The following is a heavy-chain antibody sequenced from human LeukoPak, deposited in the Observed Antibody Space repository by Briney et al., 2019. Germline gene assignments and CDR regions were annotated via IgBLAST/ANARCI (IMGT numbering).Heavy chain of an antibody. D-gene: IGHD3-10*01. CDR2: IYSGGST. V-gene: IGHV3-66*01. CDR1: GFTVSSNY. CDR3: ARDLSWGSGSYFSPRGYYYMDV. J-gene: IGHJ6*03. Sequence: GGSLRLSCAASGFTVSSNYMSWVRQAPGKGLEWVSVIYSGGSTYYADSVKGRFTISRDNAKNSLYLQMNSLRAEDTAVYYCARDLSWGSGSYFSPRGYYYMDVWGKGTTVTVSS.